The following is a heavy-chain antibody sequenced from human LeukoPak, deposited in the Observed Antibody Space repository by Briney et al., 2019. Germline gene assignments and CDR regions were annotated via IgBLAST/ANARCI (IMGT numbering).Heavy chain of an antibody. CDR2: MSYEGSNK. V-gene: IGHV3-30*03. D-gene: IGHD3-10*01. CDR3: ARVRVPSRVLLPYFDY. CDR1: GSALSIYS. J-gene: IGHJ4*02. Sequence: GQSLRLSCVASGSALSIYSLHWVSQPPSEGMEWVGLMSYEGSNKHYADSVKGRFSISRDMSKNTVFLQMAGLKTEDTAVYYCARVRVPSRVLLPYFDYWGRGTLVTVSS.